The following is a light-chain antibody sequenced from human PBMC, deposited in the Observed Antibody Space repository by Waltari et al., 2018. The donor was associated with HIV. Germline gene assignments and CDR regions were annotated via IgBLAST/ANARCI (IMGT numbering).Light chain of an antibody. CDR3: SSYTSANTYV. CDR1: SSDVGRYDY. Sequence: QSALTQPASVSGSPGQSITISCPGTSSDVGRYDYVSWFQHHPGKAPKVMIYEVNNRPSGVSLRFSGSKSGNTASLTISGLQAEDEADYYCSSYTSANTYVFGGGTKVTVL. V-gene: IGLV2-14*01. J-gene: IGLJ3*02. CDR2: EVN.